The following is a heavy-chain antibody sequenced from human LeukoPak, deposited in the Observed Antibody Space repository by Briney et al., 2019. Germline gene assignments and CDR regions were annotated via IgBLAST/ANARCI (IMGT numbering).Heavy chain of an antibody. CDR2: IIPIFGTA. V-gene: IGHV1-69*06. J-gene: IGHJ5*02. D-gene: IGHD6-13*01. Sequence: SVKVSCKASGGTFSSYGISWVRQAPGQGLEWMGGIIPIFGTANYAQKFQGRVTITADKSTSTAYMELSSLGSEDTAVYYCARGRPTTSIAAAGVNWFDPWGQGTLVTVSS. CDR3: ARGRPTTSIAAAGVNWFDP. CDR1: GGTFSSYG.